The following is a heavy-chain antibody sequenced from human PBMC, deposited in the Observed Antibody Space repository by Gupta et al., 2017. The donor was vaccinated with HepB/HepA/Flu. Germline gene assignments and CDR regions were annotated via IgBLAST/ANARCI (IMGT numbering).Heavy chain of an antibody. D-gene: IGHD3-3*01. V-gene: IGHV3-23*01. CDR2: ISGRGGST. CDR1: GFTFSSYA. Sequence: EVQLLESGGGLVQPGGSLRLSCAASGFTFSSYAMSWVRQAPGKGLEWVSAISGRGGSTYYADSVKGRFTISRDNSKNTLYLQMNSLRAEDTAVYYYAKQGGTIFGVVAPDCFDYWGQGTLVTVSS. J-gene: IGHJ4*02. CDR3: AKQGGTIFGVVAPDCFDY.